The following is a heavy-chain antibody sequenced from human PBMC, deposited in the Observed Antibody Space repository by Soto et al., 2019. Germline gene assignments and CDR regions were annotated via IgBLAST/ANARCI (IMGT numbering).Heavy chain of an antibody. D-gene: IGHD1-26*01. Sequence: QVQLVQSGAEVKKPGSSVKVSCKASGGTFSYAISWVRQAPGQGLEWRGGSIPILGTANYAQKFQGRVTITADESTSTGYMEVSSLRAEDTAVYYCARAYSGSPPRWWFDPWGQGTLVTVSS. CDR3: ARAYSGSPPRWWFDP. V-gene: IGHV1-69*01. CDR1: GGTFSYA. J-gene: IGHJ5*02. CDR2: SIPILGTA.